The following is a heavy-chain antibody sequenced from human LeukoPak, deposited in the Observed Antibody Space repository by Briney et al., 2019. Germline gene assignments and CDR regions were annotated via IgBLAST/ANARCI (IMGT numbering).Heavy chain of an antibody. CDR1: GFTFSNYW. CDR3: AKVDSYNSGWLDY. CDR2: INQGGSEK. Sequence: PGGSLRLSCVASGFTFSNYWMSWVRQAPGKGLEWVANINQGGSEKYYVDSVKGRFTISRDSDKNSLYLQMNSLRAEDTAVYYCAKVDSYNSGWLDYWGQGTLVTVSS. D-gene: IGHD6-19*01. J-gene: IGHJ4*02. V-gene: IGHV3-7*04.